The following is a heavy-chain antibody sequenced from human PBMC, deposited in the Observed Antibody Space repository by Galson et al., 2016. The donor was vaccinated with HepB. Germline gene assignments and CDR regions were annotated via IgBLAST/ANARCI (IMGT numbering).Heavy chain of an antibody. V-gene: IGHV3-7*01. D-gene: IGHD5-12*01. CDR2: IKQDGSER. J-gene: IGHJ4*02. CDR1: GDSLTTWS. CDR3: ARDGYGY. Sequence: SLRLSCAASGDSLTTWSMSWVRQAPGKGLEWVANIKQDGSERYYVDSVKGRFTISRDNANNALYLQMNSLRAEDTAVYYCARDGYGYWGRGTLVTVSS.